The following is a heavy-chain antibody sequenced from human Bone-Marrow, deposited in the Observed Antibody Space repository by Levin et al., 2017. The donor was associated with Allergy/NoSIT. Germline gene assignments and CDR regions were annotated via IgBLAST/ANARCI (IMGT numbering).Heavy chain of an antibody. V-gene: IGHV6-1*01. CDR2: TYYKSKWYN. CDR3: ARAVAANPVYYYGMDV. Sequence: SQTLSLTCAISGDRFSSNSAAWIWIRQSPSRGLEWLGRTYYKSKWYNDYAVSLKSRITIKPDTSKNQFSLQLNSVTPEDTAVYFCARAVAANPVYYYGMDVWGHGTTVTVSS. D-gene: IGHD6-19*01. CDR1: GDRFSSNSAA. J-gene: IGHJ6*02.